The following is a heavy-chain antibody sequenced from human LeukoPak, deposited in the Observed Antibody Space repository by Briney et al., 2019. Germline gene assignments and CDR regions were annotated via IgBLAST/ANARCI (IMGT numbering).Heavy chain of an antibody. CDR1: GYTFTSSG. D-gene: IGHD6-13*01. J-gene: IGHJ6*02. Sequence: ASVKVSCKASGYTFTSSGVSLVRQAPGQGLEWMGWISAYNGNTNYAQKLQGRVTMTTDTSTSTAYMELRSLRSDDTAVYYCARETAAAGTYYYCMDVWGQGTTVTVSS. CDR3: ARETAAAGTYYYCMDV. V-gene: IGHV1-18*01. CDR2: ISAYNGNT.